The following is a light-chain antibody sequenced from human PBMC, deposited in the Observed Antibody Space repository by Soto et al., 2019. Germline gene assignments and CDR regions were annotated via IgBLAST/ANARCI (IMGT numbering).Light chain of an antibody. CDR3: QTWGTGTGV. Sequence: QAVVTQSPSASASLGASVKLTCTLSSGHNNYAIAWHQQQPEKGPRYLMKLNSDGSHTKGDGIPDRFSGSSSGAERYLTISSLQSEDEADYYCQTWGTGTGVFGGGTQLTVL. CDR2: LNSDGSH. V-gene: IGLV4-69*01. J-gene: IGLJ3*02. CDR1: SGHNNYA.